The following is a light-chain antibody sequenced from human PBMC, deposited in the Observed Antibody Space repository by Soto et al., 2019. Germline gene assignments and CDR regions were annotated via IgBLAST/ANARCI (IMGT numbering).Light chain of an antibody. J-gene: IGLJ1*01. Sequence: QSVLTQPASVSGSPGQSISISCTGTSSDVGSYPYVSWYQQHPGKAPKLMIYDVTNRPSGVSNRFSGSKSANTASLTISGLQAEDEADYYCSSYTSSTTLYVFGTGTKLTVL. CDR2: DVT. CDR1: SSDVGSYPY. CDR3: SSYTSSTTLYV. V-gene: IGLV2-14*01.